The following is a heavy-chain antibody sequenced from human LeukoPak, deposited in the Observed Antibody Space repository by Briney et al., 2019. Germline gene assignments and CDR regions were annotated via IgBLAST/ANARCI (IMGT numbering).Heavy chain of an antibody. D-gene: IGHD3-22*01. CDR3: TTGTSYYYDKVVLQTTSFDY. CDR1: GFTFSNAW. J-gene: IGHJ4*02. V-gene: IGHV3-15*01. CDR2: IKSKTDGGTT. Sequence: GGSLRLSCAASGFTFSNAWMSWVRQAPGKGLEWVGRIKSKTDGGTTDYAAPVKGRFTISRDDSKNTLYLQMNSLKTEDTAVYYCTTGTSYYYDKVVLQTTSFDYWGQGTLVTVSS.